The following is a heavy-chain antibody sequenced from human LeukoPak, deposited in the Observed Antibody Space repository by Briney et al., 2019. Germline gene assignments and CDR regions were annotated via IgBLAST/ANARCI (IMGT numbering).Heavy chain of an antibody. Sequence: SETLSLTCTVSGGSISGHHWSWIRQPPGKGLEWIGYISYSGSTNYNPSLKSRVTMSVDTSKNQFSLNLSSVTTADTAVYYCARGPREGYFDYWGQGTLVTVSS. J-gene: IGHJ4*02. V-gene: IGHV4-59*11. CDR1: GGSISGHH. CDR2: ISYSGST. CDR3: ARGPREGYFDY. D-gene: IGHD1-26*01.